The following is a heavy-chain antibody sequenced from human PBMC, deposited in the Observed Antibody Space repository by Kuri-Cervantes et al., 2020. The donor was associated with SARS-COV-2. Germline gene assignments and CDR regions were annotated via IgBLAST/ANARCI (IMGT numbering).Heavy chain of an antibody. V-gene: IGHV4-39*01. Sequence: ESLRLSCTVSGGSISSSSYYWGWIRQPPGKGLEWIGSVYYSGSTYYNPSLKSRVTISVDTSKNQFSLKLSSVTAADTAVYYCARVGDIVVVPAAITAWGQGTLVTVSS. CDR2: VYYSGST. J-gene: IGHJ5*02. CDR1: GGSISSSSYY. CDR3: ARVGDIVVVPAAITA. D-gene: IGHD2-2*02.